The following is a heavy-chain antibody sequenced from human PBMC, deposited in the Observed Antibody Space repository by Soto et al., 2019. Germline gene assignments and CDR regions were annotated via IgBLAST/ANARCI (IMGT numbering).Heavy chain of an antibody. D-gene: IGHD3-9*01. CDR3: ARDRPVYYDILTGLDY. V-gene: IGHV1-18*04. J-gene: IGHJ4*02. CDR2: ISAYNGNT. CDR1: GYTFTSYG. Sequence: ASVKVSCKASGYTFTSYGISWVRQAPGQGLEWMGWISAYNGNTYYAQKLQGRVTMTTDTSTSTAYMELRSLRSDDTAVYYCARDRPVYYDILTGLDYWGQGTLVTVSS.